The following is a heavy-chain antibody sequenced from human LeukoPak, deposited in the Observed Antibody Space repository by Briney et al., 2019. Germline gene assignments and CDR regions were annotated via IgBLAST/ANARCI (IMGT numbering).Heavy chain of an antibody. J-gene: IGHJ6*03. CDR2: IYYSGST. Sequence: PSETLSLTCTVSGGSISSSSYYWGWIRQPPGKGLEWIGSIYYSGSTYYNPSLKSRVTISVDTSKNQFSLKLSSVTAADTAVYYCASAPMVRGVNPYYMDVWGKGTTVTISS. CDR1: GGSISSSSYY. D-gene: IGHD3-10*01. V-gene: IGHV4-39*07. CDR3: ASAPMVRGVNPYYMDV.